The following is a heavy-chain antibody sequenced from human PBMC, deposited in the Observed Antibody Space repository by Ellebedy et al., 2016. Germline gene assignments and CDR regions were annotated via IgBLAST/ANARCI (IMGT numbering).Heavy chain of an antibody. Sequence: ASVKVSCKASGYTFTSYGISWVRQAPGQGLEWMGWISAYNGNTNYSPKLQGRVTMTTDTSTSTAYMELRSLRSDDTAVYYCARDRLNTQWLGLDYWGQGTLVTVSS. V-gene: IGHV1-18*01. CDR2: ISAYNGNT. D-gene: IGHD6-19*01. J-gene: IGHJ4*02. CDR3: ARDRLNTQWLGLDY. CDR1: GYTFTSYG.